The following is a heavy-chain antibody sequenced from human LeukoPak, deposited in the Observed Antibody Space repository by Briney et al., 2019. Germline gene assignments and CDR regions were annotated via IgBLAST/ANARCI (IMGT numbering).Heavy chain of an antibody. V-gene: IGHV4-59*01. CDR2: IYYSGST. CDR3: ARAASGYYYASDM. J-gene: IGHJ3*02. CDR1: GGSISSYY. D-gene: IGHD5-12*01. Sequence: PSETLSLTCTASGGSISSYYWNWIRQPPGKGLEWIGYIYYSGSTKYNPSLNSRVTMSVDPSKNQLSLNLTSVTAADTAVYYCARAASGYYYASDMWGQGTVVTVSS.